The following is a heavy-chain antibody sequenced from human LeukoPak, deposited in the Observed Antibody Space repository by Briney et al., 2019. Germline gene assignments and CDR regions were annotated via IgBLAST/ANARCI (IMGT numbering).Heavy chain of an antibody. Sequence: GGSLRLSCAASGFTFSSYAMSWVRQAPGKGLEWVSAISGSGGSTYYADPVKGRFTISRDNSKNTLYLQMNSLRAEDTAIYYCARRDWNFAIDYWGQETLVTVSS. CDR3: ARRDWNFAIDY. CDR2: ISGSGGST. D-gene: IGHD1-1*01. CDR1: GFTFSSYA. J-gene: IGHJ4*02. V-gene: IGHV3-23*01.